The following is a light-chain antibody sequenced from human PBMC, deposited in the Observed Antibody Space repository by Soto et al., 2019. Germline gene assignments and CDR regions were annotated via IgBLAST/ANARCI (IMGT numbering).Light chain of an antibody. V-gene: IGKV1-5*03. J-gene: IGKJ1*01. CDR1: QNIRTW. CDR2: AAS. CDR3: QQYYSHSM. Sequence: DIQMTQTPSTLSASVGDRVTITCRASQNIRTWLAWYQQKPGKAPNLLIYAASSLESGVPSRFSGSGSATEFTLTISSLQPDDFATYYCQQYYSHSMFGQGTKVDIK.